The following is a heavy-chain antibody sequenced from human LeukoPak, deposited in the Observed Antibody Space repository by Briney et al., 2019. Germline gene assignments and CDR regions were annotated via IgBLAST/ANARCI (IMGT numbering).Heavy chain of an antibody. CDR1: GFTFDDYA. Sequence: GGSLRLSCAASGFTFDDYAMHWVRQAPGKGLEWVSLISWDGGSTYYADSVKGRFTISGDNSKNSLYLQMNSLRAEDTALYYCAKDITPNSGSRFDYWGQGTLVTVSS. D-gene: IGHD3-10*01. J-gene: IGHJ4*02. CDR3: AKDITPNSGSRFDY. V-gene: IGHV3-43D*03. CDR2: ISWDGGST.